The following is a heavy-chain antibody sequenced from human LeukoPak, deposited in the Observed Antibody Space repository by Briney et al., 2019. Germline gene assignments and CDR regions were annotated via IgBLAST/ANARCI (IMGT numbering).Heavy chain of an antibody. CDR1: GGSISSYY. Sequence: SETLSLTCTVSGGSISSYYWSWIRQPPGKGLEWIGYIYYSGSTNYNPSLKSRVTISVDTSKNQFSLKLSSVTAADTAVYYCARAGYSAPPHYDSSGYYGYWGQGTLVTVSS. D-gene: IGHD3-22*01. CDR2: IYYSGST. CDR3: ARAGYSAPPHYDSSGYYGY. V-gene: IGHV4-59*01. J-gene: IGHJ4*02.